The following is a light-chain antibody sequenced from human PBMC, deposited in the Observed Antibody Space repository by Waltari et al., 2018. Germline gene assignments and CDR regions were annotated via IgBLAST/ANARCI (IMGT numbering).Light chain of an antibody. CDR2: EDN. V-gene: IGLV6-57*03. CDR3: QSYDRSTVI. J-gene: IGLJ2*01. Sequence: NFILTPPHSVSESPGKTITISCTRSSGSIASNYVQWYRQRPGSAPTTLINEDNQRASGVPYRFSGSIDYSANSAFLTISTLKTEDEADYYCQSYDRSTVIFGGGTKLTVL. CDR1: SGSIASNY.